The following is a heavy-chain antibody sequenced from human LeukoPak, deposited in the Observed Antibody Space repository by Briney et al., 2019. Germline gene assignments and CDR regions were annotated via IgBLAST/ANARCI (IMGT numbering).Heavy chain of an antibody. D-gene: IGHD6-13*01. V-gene: IGHV3-23*01. J-gene: IGHJ4*02. Sequence: GGSLRLSCAASGFSFSSYAMSWVRQAPGKGLEWVSAISGSGGSTYYADSVKGRFTISRDNSKNTLYLQMNSLRAEATAVYYCARYPSSSSWRMFDYWGQGTLVTVSS. CDR1: GFSFSSYA. CDR2: ISGSGGST. CDR3: ARYPSSSSWRMFDY.